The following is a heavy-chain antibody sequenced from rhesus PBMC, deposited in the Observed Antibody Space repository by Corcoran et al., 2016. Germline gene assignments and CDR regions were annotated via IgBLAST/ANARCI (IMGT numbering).Heavy chain of an antibody. D-gene: IGHD5-42*01. J-gene: IGHJ4*01. CDR1: GGSLSSSY. V-gene: IGHV4-169*01. CDR3: ARVGYSNFFDY. Sequence: QLQLQESGPGLVKPSENLSVTCAVPGGSLSSSYWSWIRQAPGKGLEWIGYIDGSGSSTNYHPSLKSRVTLSVDTSKNQLSLKLSSVTTADTAVYYCARVGYSNFFDYWGQGVLVTVSS. CDR2: IDGSGSST.